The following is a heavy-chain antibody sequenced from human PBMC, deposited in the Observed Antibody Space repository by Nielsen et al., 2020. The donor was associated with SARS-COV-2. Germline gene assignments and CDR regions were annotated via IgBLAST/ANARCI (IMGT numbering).Heavy chain of an antibody. D-gene: IGHD4-23*01. Sequence: ASVKVSCKASGYTFSNYGITWVRQAPGQGLEWMGWISYNGDTTYSRKFQDRVTMTKDTFTSTAYMELSSLRSDDTAVYYCARGGGNFTPWGQGTLVTVSS. V-gene: IGHV1-18*04. J-gene: IGHJ5*02. CDR2: ISYNGDT. CDR3: ARGGGNFTP. CDR1: GYTFSNYG.